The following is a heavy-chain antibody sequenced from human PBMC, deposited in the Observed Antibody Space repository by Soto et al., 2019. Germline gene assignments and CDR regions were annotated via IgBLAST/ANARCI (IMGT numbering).Heavy chain of an antibody. J-gene: IGHJ4*02. CDR1: GFTFNRHP. D-gene: IGHD2-8*01. Sequence: GGSLRLSCAASGFTFNRHPLHWVRQAPGKGLEWVAVISHDGNDKYYADSVKGRFTISRDNSMNMLYLQMHGLRTEDAAIFYCARASGHIYATLHGPFDHWGQGALVTVSS. CDR3: ARASGHIYATLHGPFDH. V-gene: IGHV3-30-3*01. CDR2: ISHDGNDK.